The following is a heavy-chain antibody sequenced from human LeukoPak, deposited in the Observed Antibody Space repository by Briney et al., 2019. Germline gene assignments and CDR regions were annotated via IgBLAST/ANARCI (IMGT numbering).Heavy chain of an antibody. CDR1: GGSFSGYY. D-gene: IGHD4-17*01. CDR2: INHSGST. CDR3: ARVPPLRYYYYTDV. V-gene: IGHV4-34*01. J-gene: IGHJ6*03. Sequence: SETLSLTCAVYGGSFSGYYWSWIRQPPGKGLEWIGEINHSGSTNYNPSLKSRVTISVDTSKNQFSLKLSSVTAADTAVYYCARVPPLRYYYYTDVWGKGTTVTVSS.